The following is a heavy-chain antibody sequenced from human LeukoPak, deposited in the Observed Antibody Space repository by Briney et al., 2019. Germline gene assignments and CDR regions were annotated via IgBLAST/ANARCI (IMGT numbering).Heavy chain of an antibody. CDR2: INHSGST. V-gene: IGHV4-34*01. CDR3: ARGGVAATFWFDP. D-gene: IGHD2-15*01. J-gene: IGHJ5*02. Sequence: SETLSLTCAVYGGSFSGYYWSWIRQPPGKGLEWIGEINHSGSTNYNPSLKSRVTISVDTSKNQFSLKLSSVTAADTAVYYCARGGVAATFWFDPGGEGPLVTVS. CDR1: GGSFSGYY.